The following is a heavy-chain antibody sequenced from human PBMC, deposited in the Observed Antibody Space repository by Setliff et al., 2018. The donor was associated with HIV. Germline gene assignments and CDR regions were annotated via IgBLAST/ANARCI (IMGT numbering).Heavy chain of an antibody. Sequence: NPSETLSLTCAVSGYSISSGFYWSWMRQPPGKGLEWIGSIYQSGNTNYNPSLESRLTISVDTAKNQFSLKLSSVTAADTAVYYCAAATTLLSPRAWGQGTLVTVS. CDR3: AAATTLLSPRA. V-gene: IGHV4-38-2*01. CDR1: GYSISSGFY. D-gene: IGHD2-15*01. J-gene: IGHJ5*02. CDR2: IYQSGNT.